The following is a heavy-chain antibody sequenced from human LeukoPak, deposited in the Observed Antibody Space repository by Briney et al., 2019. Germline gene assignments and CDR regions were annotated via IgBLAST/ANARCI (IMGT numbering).Heavy chain of an antibody. CDR1: GFTVSSNY. CDR3: AKDPLTRYYYYYMDV. Sequence: PGGSLRLSCAASGFTVSSNYMSWVRQAPGKGLEWVSVIYSGGSTYYADSVKGRFTISRDNSKNTLYLQMNSLRAEDTAVYYCAKDPLTRYYYYYMDVWGKGTTVTVSS. V-gene: IGHV3-53*01. CDR2: IYSGGST. D-gene: IGHD4/OR15-4a*01. J-gene: IGHJ6*03.